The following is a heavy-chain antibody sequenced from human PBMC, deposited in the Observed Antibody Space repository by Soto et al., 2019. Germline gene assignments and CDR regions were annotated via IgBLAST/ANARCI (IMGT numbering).Heavy chain of an antibody. V-gene: IGHV5-51*01. CDR3: ARYLVAVAISWFDP. Sequence: GGALKTSCNGSGYSFTCYWHGWGRPMPGKGVGWVGIIYPGDSDTRYSPSFQGQVTISANKSSTTAYLQWSSLKAAATVIYYCARYLVAVAISWFDPWGQGTLVTVSS. D-gene: IGHD6-19*01. J-gene: IGHJ5*02. CDR1: GYSFTCYW. CDR2: IYPGDSDT.